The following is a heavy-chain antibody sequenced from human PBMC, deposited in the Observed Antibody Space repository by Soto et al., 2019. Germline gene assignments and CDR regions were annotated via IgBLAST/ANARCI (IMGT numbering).Heavy chain of an antibody. Sequence: NPSETLSLTCAVYGGSFSGYYWSWIRQPPGKGLEWVGEINHSGSTNYNPSLKSRVTISVDTSKNQFSLKLSSVTAADTAVYYCASLDTAIFYWGQGTLVTVSS. V-gene: IGHV4-34*01. CDR3: ASLDTAIFY. D-gene: IGHD5-18*01. CDR1: GGSFSGYY. CDR2: INHSGST. J-gene: IGHJ4*02.